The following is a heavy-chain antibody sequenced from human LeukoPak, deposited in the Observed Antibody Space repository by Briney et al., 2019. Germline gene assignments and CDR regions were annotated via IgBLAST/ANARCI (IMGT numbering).Heavy chain of an antibody. CDR1: GFTFSSYW. V-gene: IGHV3-7*01. CDR3: ATYSYYDFWSGYYTSTGPQGRAFDY. J-gene: IGHJ4*02. Sequence: PGGSLRLSCAASGFTFSSYWMSWVRQAPGKGLELVANIKQDGSEQYYVDSVKGRFTISRDNAKNSLYLQMNSLRAEDTAVYYCATYSYYDFWSGYYTSTGPQGRAFDYWGQRTLVTVSS. CDR2: IKQDGSEQ. D-gene: IGHD3-3*01.